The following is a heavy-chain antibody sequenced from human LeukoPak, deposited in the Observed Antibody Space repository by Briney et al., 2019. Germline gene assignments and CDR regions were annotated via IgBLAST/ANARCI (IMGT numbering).Heavy chain of an antibody. Sequence: NPSQTLSLTCSVSGASISTSSYYWGWIRQPPRKGLEWIGTIYYSGSTYYNPSLTRRVTISVDTSKNQFSRKLSSVTAADTAVYYCARHKDYYYSYMDVWGKGTTVTISS. V-gene: IGHV4-39*01. CDR2: IYYSGST. CDR3: ARHKDYYYSYMDV. CDR1: GASISTSSYY. J-gene: IGHJ6*03.